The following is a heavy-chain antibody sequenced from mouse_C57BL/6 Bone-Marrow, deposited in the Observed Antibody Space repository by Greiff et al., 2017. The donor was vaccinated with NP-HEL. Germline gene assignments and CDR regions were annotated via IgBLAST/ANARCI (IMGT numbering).Heavy chain of an antibody. CDR2: INPNNGGT. D-gene: IGHD2-1*01. CDR3: ARSDYYGNYVWYFDV. Sequence: VQLQQSGPELVKPGASVKIPCKASGYTFTDYNMDWVKQSHGKSLEWIGDINPNNGGTIYNQKFKGKATLTVDKSSSTAYMELRSLTSEDTAVYYCARSDYYGNYVWYFDVWGTGTTVTVSS. V-gene: IGHV1-18*01. J-gene: IGHJ1*03. CDR1: GYTFTDYN.